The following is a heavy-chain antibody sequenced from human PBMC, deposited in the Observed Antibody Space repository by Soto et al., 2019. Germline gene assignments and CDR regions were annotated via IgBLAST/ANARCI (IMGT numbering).Heavy chain of an antibody. CDR3: ARAGDGSYSYFDY. J-gene: IGHJ4*02. CDR1: GFTFSTYS. V-gene: IGHV3-21*05. D-gene: IGHD1-26*01. Sequence: GGSLRLSCAASGFTFSTYSMNWVRQAPGKGLEWVSYISGSSSYTNYADSVKGRFTISRDNAKNSLYLQMNSLRADDTAVYYCARAGDGSYSYFDYWGQGTLVTVS. CDR2: ISGSSSYT.